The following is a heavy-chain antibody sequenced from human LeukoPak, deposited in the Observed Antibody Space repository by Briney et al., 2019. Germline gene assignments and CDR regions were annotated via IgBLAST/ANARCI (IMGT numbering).Heavy chain of an antibody. V-gene: IGHV1-2*02. CDR3: ARITGFY. J-gene: IGHJ4*02. Sequence: ASVKDSCKASGYTFTDYRIYWVRQARGQGLEWMGYINPNSGDTKYGQRFQGRVTISRDTSIRTAYMELSSLRSDDTAVYYCARITGFYLGQGTLVTVSS. D-gene: IGHD1-14*01. CDR2: INPNSGDT. CDR1: GYTFTDYR.